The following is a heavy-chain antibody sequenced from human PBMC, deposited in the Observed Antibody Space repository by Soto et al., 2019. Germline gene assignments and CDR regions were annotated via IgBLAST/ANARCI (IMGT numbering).Heavy chain of an antibody. V-gene: IGHV2-26*01. Sequence: QVTLKESGPVLVKPTETLTLTCTVSGFSLSNARMGVTWIRQPPGTALEWLAHIFSNDEKSYSTSLNSRLTNSNGPSKSPVVLTMTNMGPVDTATYSWPRPGRGVGARCHYYWGQVTRVTFSS. CDR1: GFSLSNARMG. CDR2: IFSNDEK. D-gene: IGHD1-26*01. CDR3: PRPGRGVGARCHYY. J-gene: IGHJ4*02.